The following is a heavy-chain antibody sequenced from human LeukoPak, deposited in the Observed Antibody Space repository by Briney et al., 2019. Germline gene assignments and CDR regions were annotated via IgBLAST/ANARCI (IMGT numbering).Heavy chain of an antibody. Sequence: SETLSLTCSVSGGSVSSSSYYWGWVRQPPGKGLEWIGSFHYSGSTYYNPSLKSRVTISGDTSKNQFSLKLRSVTAADTAVYYCASLVVVVVTASEIDYWGQGTLVTVSS. V-gene: IGHV4-39*01. D-gene: IGHD2-21*02. J-gene: IGHJ4*02. CDR3: ASLVVVVVTASEIDY. CDR1: GGSVSSSSYY. CDR2: FHYSGST.